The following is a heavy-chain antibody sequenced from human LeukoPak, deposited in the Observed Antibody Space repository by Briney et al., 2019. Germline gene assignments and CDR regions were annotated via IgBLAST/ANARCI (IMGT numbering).Heavy chain of an antibody. D-gene: IGHD2-15*01. CDR1: GFTFDDYA. CDR3: AKDKRSGGTYVDY. V-gene: IGHV3-43*02. J-gene: IGHJ4*02. Sequence: PGGSLRPSCVASGFTFDDYAMHWVRQAPGKGLEWVSLISGDGGRTYYADSVKGRFTISRDNSKNSLYLEMNSLRTEDTALYYCAKDKRSGGTYVDYWGQEILVTVSS. CDR2: ISGDGGRT.